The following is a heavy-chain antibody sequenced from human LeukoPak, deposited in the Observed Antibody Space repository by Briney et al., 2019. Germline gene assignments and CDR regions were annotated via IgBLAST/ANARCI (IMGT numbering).Heavy chain of an antibody. V-gene: IGHV3-66*01. CDR3: AGDADVDLDWIALEY. D-gene: IGHD1-1*01. J-gene: IGHJ4*02. Sequence: GGSLRLSRAVSGFTVSSAYMSWVRQAPGKGLEWVSVIYSGGSRNYADSVRGRFTISRDMSKNTLSLEMNSLRAEDTAVYYCAGDADVDLDWIALEYWGQGTLVTVSS. CDR1: GFTVSSAY. CDR2: IYSGGSR.